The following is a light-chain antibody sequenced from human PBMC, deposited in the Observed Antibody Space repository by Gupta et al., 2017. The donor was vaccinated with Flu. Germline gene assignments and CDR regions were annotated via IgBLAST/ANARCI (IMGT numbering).Light chain of an antibody. CDR1: SSNIANNY. Sequence: QSVLPQPPSVSAAPGPKVTISCSGSSSNIANNYVSWYQQHPGTAPKLLISKNNERPSGIPARFSGSKSGTSATLDITGLRAGDEADYYCGTWDTSLSAGVFGGGTKLTVL. CDR2: KNN. V-gene: IGLV1-51*02. J-gene: IGLJ3*02. CDR3: GTWDTSLSAGV.